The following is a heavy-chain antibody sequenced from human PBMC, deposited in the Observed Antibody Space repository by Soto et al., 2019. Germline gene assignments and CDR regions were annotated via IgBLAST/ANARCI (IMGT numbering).Heavy chain of an antibody. CDR2: ISGSGGST. CDR1: GFTFSSYA. V-gene: IGHV3-23*01. J-gene: IGHJ3*02. D-gene: IGHD3-3*01. Sequence: PVGSLRLSCAASGFTFSSYAMSWVRQAPGKGLEWVSAISGSGGSTYYADSVKGRFTISRDNSKNTLYLQMNSLRAEDTAVYYCAKDQGYDFWSGDHAFDIWGQGTMVTVSS. CDR3: AKDQGYDFWSGDHAFDI.